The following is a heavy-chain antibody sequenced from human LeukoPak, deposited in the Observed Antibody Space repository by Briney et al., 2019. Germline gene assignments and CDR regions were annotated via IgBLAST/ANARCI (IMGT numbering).Heavy chain of an antibody. CDR2: LGTYNGNT. Sequence: DSVKVSCKASGYTFTTYAISWVRRAPGQGLEWMGWLGTYNGNTHYAQKLQGRVTMTTDTSTSTAYMELRSLRSDNTAVYYCARTPLYYDSVGFDSWGQGTLVTVS. CDR1: GYTFTTYA. D-gene: IGHD3-22*01. V-gene: IGHV1-18*01. CDR3: ARTPLYYDSVGFDS. J-gene: IGHJ4*02.